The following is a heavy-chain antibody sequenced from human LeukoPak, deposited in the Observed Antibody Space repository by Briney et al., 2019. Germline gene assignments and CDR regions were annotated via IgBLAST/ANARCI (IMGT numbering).Heavy chain of an antibody. J-gene: IGHJ4*02. CDR2: INHSGST. D-gene: IGHD4-23*01. Sequence: SETLSLTYAVYGGSFSGYYWIWIRQPLGTGLEWIGEINHSGSTKYNPSLKSRVTISVDTSKNQFSLKLSSVTAADTAVYYCAYSTVVTRGYYWGQGTLVTVSS. CDR3: AYSTVVTRGYY. CDR1: GGSFSGYY. V-gene: IGHV4-34*01.